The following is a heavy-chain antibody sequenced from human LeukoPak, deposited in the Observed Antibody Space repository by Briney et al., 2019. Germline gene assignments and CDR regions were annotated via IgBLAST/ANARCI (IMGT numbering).Heavy chain of an antibody. J-gene: IGHJ4*02. D-gene: IGHD3-22*01. CDR3: ARGAIDSSGYNHYFDY. CDR2: IYYSGST. Sequence: SETLSLTCTVSGGSISSYYWSWIRQPPGKGLEWIGYIYYSGSTNYNPSLKSRVTISVDTSKNQFSLKLSSVTAADTAVYYCARGAIDSSGYNHYFDYWGQGTLVTVSS. CDR1: GGSISSYY. V-gene: IGHV4-59*01.